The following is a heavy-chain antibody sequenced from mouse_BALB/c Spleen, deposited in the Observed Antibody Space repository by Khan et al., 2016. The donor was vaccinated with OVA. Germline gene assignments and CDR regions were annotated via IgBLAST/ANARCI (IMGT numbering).Heavy chain of an antibody. V-gene: IGHV3-6*02. Sequence: EVQLQESGPGLVKPSQSLSLTCSVTGYSITSGYFWNWIRQFPGNKLEWMGYIRYDGNSNYNPSLKNRISITRDPSKNQFFLKLNSVTPEDTAADYCARGGSSGPAWFAYWGQGTLVTVSA. CDR2: IRYDGNS. CDR3: ARGGSSGPAWFAY. CDR1: GYSITSGYF. J-gene: IGHJ3*01. D-gene: IGHD3-1*01.